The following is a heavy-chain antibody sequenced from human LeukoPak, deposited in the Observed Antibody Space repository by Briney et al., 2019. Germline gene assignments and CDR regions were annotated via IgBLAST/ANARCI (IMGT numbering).Heavy chain of an antibody. Sequence: SETLSLTCTVSGGSISSSSYYWGWIRQPPGKGLEWIGSIYYSGSTYYNPSLKSRVTISVDTSKNQFSLKLSSVTAADTAVYYCARCYDSSGYYWCDLFDYWGQGTLVTVSS. V-gene: IGHV4-39*07. CDR2: IYYSGST. J-gene: IGHJ4*02. D-gene: IGHD3-22*01. CDR1: GGSISSSSYY. CDR3: ARCYDSSGYYWCDLFDY.